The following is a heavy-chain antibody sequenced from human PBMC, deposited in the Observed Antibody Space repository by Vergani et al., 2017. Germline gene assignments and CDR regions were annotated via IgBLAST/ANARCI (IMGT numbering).Heavy chain of an antibody. V-gene: IGHV4-39*01. J-gene: IGHJ4*02. CDR3: ARHAIYSNYDGTRGSWFDY. D-gene: IGHD4-11*01. CDR1: GGSISSSSYY. CDR2: IYYSGST. Sequence: QLQLQESGPGLVKPSETLSLTCTVSGGSISSSSYYWGWIRQPPGKGLEWIGSIYYSGSTYYNPSLKSRVTISVDTSKNQFSLKLSSVTAADTAGYYCARHAIYSNYDGTRGSWFDYWGQGTLVTVSS.